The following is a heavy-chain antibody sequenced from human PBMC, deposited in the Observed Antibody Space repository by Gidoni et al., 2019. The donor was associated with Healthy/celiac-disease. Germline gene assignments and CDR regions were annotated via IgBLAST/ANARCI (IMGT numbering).Heavy chain of an antibody. CDR1: GGSISSGSYY. J-gene: IGHJ4*02. V-gene: IGHV4-61*02. D-gene: IGHD4-4*01. CDR3: ARVRKTTAIADY. Sequence: QVQLQESGPGLVTPSQTLSLTCTVSGGSISSGSYYWSWIRQPAGKGLEWIGRIYTSGSTNYNPSLKSRVTISVDTSKNQFSLKLSSVTAADTAVYYCARVRKTTAIADYWGQGTLVTVSS. CDR2: IYTSGST.